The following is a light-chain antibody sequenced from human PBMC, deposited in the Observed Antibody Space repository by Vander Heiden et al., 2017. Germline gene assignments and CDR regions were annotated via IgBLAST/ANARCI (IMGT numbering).Light chain of an antibody. CDR2: TAS. J-gene: IGKJ2*01. V-gene: IGKV1-5*03. Sequence: DIQMTQSPSTLSASVGDRVTITCRASQSISSWLAWYQQKPGKAPELLIYTASSLESGVPSRFSGSGSGTEFTLTISSLQPDDFAAYYCQQYNSYPYTFGQGTKLEI. CDR3: QQYNSYPYT. CDR1: QSISSW.